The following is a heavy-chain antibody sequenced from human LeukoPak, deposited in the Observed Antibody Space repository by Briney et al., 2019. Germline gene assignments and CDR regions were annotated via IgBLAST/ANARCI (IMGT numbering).Heavy chain of an antibody. CDR1: GYTLTELS. Sequence: ASVKVSCKVSGYTLTELSMHWVRQAPGKGLEWMGGFDPEDGETIYAQKFQGRVTMTEDTSTDTAYTELSSLRSEDTAVYYCATIYGLWFGEGDAFDIWGQGTMVSVSS. CDR2: FDPEDGET. J-gene: IGHJ3*02. CDR3: ATIYGLWFGEGDAFDI. V-gene: IGHV1-24*01. D-gene: IGHD3-10*01.